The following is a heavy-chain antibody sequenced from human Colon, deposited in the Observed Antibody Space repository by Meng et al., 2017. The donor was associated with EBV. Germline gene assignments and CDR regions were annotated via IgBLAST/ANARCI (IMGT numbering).Heavy chain of an antibody. CDR1: GDSITSGDYS. D-gene: IGHD3-10*01. CDR3: ARDTRRGGGWFDP. V-gene: IGHV4-30-2*01. J-gene: IGHJ5*02. Sequence: QVHWQESGSGLVRLSQTLSLTCAVSGDSITSGDYSWTWIRQPPGKGLEWIGYIYHGVNIYYTPSLRSRVTISVDKSRNQFSLKLTSVSAADTAVYYCARDTRRGGGWFDPWGQGTLVTVSS. CDR2: IYHGVNI.